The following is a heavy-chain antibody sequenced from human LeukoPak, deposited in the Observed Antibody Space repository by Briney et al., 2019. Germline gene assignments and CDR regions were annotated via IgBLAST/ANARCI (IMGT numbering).Heavy chain of an antibody. V-gene: IGHV4-34*01. CDR1: GGSFSGYY. J-gene: IGHJ3*02. CDR2: INHSGST. CDR3: AIPGDILPGYQYLDAFVI. Sequence: SETLSLTCAVYGGSFSGYYWSWIRQPPGKGLEWIGEINHSGSTNYNPSLTSRVTISVDTSKNQFSLKLSSVTAADTAVYYCAIPGDILPGYQYLDAFVIGGQGQWSPSLQ. D-gene: IGHD3-9*01.